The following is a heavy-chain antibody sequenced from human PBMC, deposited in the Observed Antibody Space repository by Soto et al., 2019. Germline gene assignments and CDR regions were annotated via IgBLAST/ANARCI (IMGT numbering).Heavy chain of an antibody. CDR1: GFSLTSPGMC. J-gene: IGHJ6*02. D-gene: IGHD1-20*01. CDR2: IERYDDDK. Sequence: SGPTLVNPTETLKLTCTFSGFSLTSPGMCVSWIRQPPGKALEWLALIERYDDDKYYSTSLKTRLTISKDTRKNQVVLTIANMDPADTGTYYCARSIRGPRRFNGMDVWGQG. V-gene: IGHV2-70*13. CDR3: ARSIRGPRRFNGMDV.